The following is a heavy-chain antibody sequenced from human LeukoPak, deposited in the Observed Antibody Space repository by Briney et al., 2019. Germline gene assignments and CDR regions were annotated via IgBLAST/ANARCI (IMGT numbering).Heavy chain of an antibody. CDR3: ARTPYDSNGYYWDDY. J-gene: IGHJ4*02. V-gene: IGHV1-2*02. CDR1: GYTFTGYY. D-gene: IGHD3-22*01. CDR2: INPNSGGT. Sequence: ASVKVSCKASGYTFTGYYIHWVRQAPGQGLEWMGWINPNSGGTRYAQKFQGRVTMTRDTSISTAYMELSSLRSDDTAVYYCARTPYDSNGYYWDDYWGQGTLVTVSS.